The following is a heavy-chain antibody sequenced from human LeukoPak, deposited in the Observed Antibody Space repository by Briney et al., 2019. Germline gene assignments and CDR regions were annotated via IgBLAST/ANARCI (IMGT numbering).Heavy chain of an antibody. V-gene: IGHV4-61*02. CDR3: ARFPKPYCSGGSCYSGYYFDY. CDR1: GGSISSGSYY. J-gene: IGHJ4*02. D-gene: IGHD2-15*01. Sequence: SQTLSLTCTVSGGSISSGSYYWSWIRQPAGKGLEWIGRIYTSGSTNYNPSLKSRVTISVDTSKNHISLKLSSVTAADTAVYYCARFPKPYCSGGSCYSGYYFDYWGQGTLVTVSS. CDR2: IYTSGST.